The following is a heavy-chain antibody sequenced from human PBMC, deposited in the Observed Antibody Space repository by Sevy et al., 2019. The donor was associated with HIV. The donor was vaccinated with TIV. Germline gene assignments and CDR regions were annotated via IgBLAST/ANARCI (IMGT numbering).Heavy chain of an antibody. CDR3: TTRPYGSIIDY. CDR1: GFNISSAS. D-gene: IGHD3-10*01. V-gene: IGHV3-15*07. CDR2: IKAKIDGETT. Sequence: GGSLRLSCGGSGFNISSASMNWVRQAPGRGLEWVGRIKAKIDGETTDYGAPVKGRFIISRDDSRKTVYGQLNSVKSEDTAMYFCTTRPYGSIIDYWGQGTLVTVSS. J-gene: IGHJ4*02.